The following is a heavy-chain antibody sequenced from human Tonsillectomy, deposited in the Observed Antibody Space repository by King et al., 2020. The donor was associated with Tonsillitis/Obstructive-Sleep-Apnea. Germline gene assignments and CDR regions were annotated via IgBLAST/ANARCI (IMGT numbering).Heavy chain of an antibody. V-gene: IGHV3-23*04. Sequence: VQLVESGGGLVQPGGSLRLSCAASGFTFSSYAMSWVRQAPGKGREWCSAISGSGVSTYYANSGKGRFTISRDNSKNTLYLQMNNLRAEDTAVYYCAKAVVTTVTTVRWFDPWGQGTLVTVSS. CDR1: GFTFSSYA. D-gene: IGHD4-17*01. CDR2: ISGSGVST. CDR3: AKAVVTTVTTVRWFDP. J-gene: IGHJ5*02.